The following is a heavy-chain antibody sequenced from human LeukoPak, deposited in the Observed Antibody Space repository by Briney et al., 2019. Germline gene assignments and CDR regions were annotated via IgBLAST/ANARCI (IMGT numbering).Heavy chain of an antibody. V-gene: IGHV3-23*01. J-gene: IGHJ3*02. D-gene: IGHD6-13*01. CDR1: GFTFTIYA. CDR3: ARARPSSSWTGFDI. Sequence: GGSLRLSCAASGFTFTIYAMNWVRQAPGKGLEWVSGISGRGGTPYYTDSVKGRFTISRDNSKDALYLQMNSLRAEDTAVYYCARARPSSSWTGFDIWGQGTMVTVSS. CDR2: ISGRGGTP.